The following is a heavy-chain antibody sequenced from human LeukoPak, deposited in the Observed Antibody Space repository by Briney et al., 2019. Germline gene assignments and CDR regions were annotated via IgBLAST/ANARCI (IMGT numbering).Heavy chain of an antibody. CDR2: INPNGGST. V-gene: IGHV1-46*01. CDR3: ATDADEPRDGYNSPLTFDI. J-gene: IGHJ3*02. D-gene: IGHD5-24*01. CDR1: GYTFTRYY. Sequence: ASVKVSCKASGYTFTRYYIYWVRQAPGQGLEWMAIINPNGGSTSHAQKFQGRVTMTWDTTTSTVYMELSSLRSEDTAVYYCATDADEPRDGYNSPLTFDIWGQGTMVTVSS.